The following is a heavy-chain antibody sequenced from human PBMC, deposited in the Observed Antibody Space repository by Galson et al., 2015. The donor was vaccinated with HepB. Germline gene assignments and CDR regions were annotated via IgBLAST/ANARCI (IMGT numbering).Heavy chain of an antibody. D-gene: IGHD3-22*01. CDR2: ISYGAYNK. V-gene: IGHV3-30*18. J-gene: IGHJ4*02. Sequence: SLRLSCAASGFTFRNYGMHWVRQAPGKGLEWVAVISYGAYNKNYRDSVKGRFTISRDNSRNTLYLQMNSLRVEDTAVYYCAKDLGSGDTSGSLDYWGQGTLVTVSS. CDR1: GFTFRNYG. CDR3: AKDLGSGDTSGSLDY.